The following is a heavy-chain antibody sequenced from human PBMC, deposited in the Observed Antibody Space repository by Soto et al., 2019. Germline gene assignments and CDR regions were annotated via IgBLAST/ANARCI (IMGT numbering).Heavy chain of an antibody. CDR2: IYPGDSDT. D-gene: IGHD1-1*01. V-gene: IGHV5-51*01. J-gene: IGHJ6*02. Sequence: PGESLKISCKGSGYSFTSYWIGWVRQMPGKGLDWMGIIYPGDSDTRYSPSFQGQVTISADKSISTAYLQWSSLKASDTAMYYCARALERQGGYYYYYYGMDVWGQGTTVTVSS. CDR3: ARALERQGGYYYYYYGMDV. CDR1: GYSFTSYW.